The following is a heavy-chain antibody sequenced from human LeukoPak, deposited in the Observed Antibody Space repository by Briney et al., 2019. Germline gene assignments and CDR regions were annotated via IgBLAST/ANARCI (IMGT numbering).Heavy chain of an antibody. CDR1: GGSISSYY. J-gene: IGHJ5*02. CDR2: IYISGST. Sequence: SETLSLTCTVSGGSISSYYWSWIRQPAGKGLEWIGRIYISGSTNYNPSLKSRATMSVDTSKNQFSLKLTSVTAADTAVYYCARMGSGSYYDNWFDPWGQGTLVTVPS. V-gene: IGHV4-4*07. D-gene: IGHD1-26*01. CDR3: ARMGSGSYYDNWFDP.